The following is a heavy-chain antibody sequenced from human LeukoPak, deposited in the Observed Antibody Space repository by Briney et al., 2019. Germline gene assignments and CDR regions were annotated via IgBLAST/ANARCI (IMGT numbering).Heavy chain of an antibody. CDR1: GFTFSGYW. D-gene: IGHD1-1*01. CDR2: IKQDGSEK. J-gene: IGHJ3*02. V-gene: IGHV3-7*01. Sequence: GGSLRLSCAASGFTFSGYWMSWVRQAPGKGLEWVANIKQDGSEKYYVDSVKGRFTISRDNAKNSLYLQMNSLRAEDTAVYYCARSPRYNWNDVSAFDIWGQGTMVTVSS. CDR3: ARSPRYNWNDVSAFDI.